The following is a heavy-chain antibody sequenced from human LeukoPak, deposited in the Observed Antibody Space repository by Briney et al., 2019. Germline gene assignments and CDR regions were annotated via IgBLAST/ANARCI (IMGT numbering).Heavy chain of an antibody. CDR2: ISWNSGSI. CDR3: AKDRRSSIAVAEGY. Sequence: PGRSLRLSCAASGFTFDDYAMHWVRQAPGKGLEWVSGISWNSGSIGYADSVKGRFTISRDNSKNTLYLQMNSLRAEDTAVYYCAKDRRSSIAVAEGYWGQGTLVTVSS. J-gene: IGHJ4*02. V-gene: IGHV3-9*01. D-gene: IGHD6-19*01. CDR1: GFTFDDYA.